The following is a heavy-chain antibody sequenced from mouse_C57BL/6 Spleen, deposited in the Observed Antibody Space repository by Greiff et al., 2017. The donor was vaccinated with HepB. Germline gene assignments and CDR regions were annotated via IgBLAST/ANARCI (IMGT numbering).Heavy chain of an antibody. CDR3: ARDEDYSNYSYYFDY. J-gene: IGHJ2*01. D-gene: IGHD2-5*01. Sequence: EVHLVESGGGLVKPGGSLKLSCAASGFTFSSYAMSWVRQTPEKRLEWVATISDGGSYTYYPDNVKGRFTISRDNAKNNLYLQMSHLKSEDTAMYYCARDEDYSNYSYYFDYWGQGTTLTVSS. V-gene: IGHV5-4*01. CDR2: ISDGGSYT. CDR1: GFTFSSYA.